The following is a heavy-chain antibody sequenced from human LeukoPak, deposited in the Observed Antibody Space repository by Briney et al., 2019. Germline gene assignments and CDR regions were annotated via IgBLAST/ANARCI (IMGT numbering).Heavy chain of an antibody. CDR1: GGTFSSYA. D-gene: IGHD1-26*01. CDR2: IIPIFGTA. J-gene: IGHJ4*02. Sequence: GSSVKVSCKASGGTFSSYAISWVRQAPGQGLEWMGGIIPIFGTANYAQKFQGRDTMTTDTSTSTAYMELRSLRSDDTAVYYCARDLKSVGDYWGQGTLVTVSS. CDR3: ARDLKSVGDY. V-gene: IGHV1-69*05.